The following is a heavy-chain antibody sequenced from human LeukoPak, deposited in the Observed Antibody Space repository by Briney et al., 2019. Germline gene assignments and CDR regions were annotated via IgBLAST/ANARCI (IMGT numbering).Heavy chain of an antibody. J-gene: IGHJ4*02. CDR2: INHSGST. V-gene: IGHV4-34*01. CDR1: GVSFSGYY. D-gene: IGHD6-19*01. CDR3: ARGSIAVASEVY. Sequence: SETLSLTCAVYGVSFSGYYWSWIRQPPGKGLEWIGEINHSGSTNYNPSLKNRVTISVDTSKNQFSLKLSSVTAADTAVYYCARGSIAVASEVYWGQETRSTVSS.